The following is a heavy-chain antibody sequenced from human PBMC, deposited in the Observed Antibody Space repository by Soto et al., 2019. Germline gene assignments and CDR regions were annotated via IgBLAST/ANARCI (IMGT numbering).Heavy chain of an antibody. CDR1: GGTFSNYA. V-gene: IGHV1-69*01. D-gene: IGHD4-4*01. Sequence: QVQLVQSGAEVKKPGSSVKVSCKASGGTFSNYAISWVRQAPGQGLEWMGGITPIFGTTTYAQRLQGRVTITADESSTTAHMGRSRLSYKDTAVYCCARVITVTPVGYYGMDVWVQGTTVTVSS. CDR3: ARVITVTPVGYYGMDV. J-gene: IGHJ6*02. CDR2: ITPIFGTT.